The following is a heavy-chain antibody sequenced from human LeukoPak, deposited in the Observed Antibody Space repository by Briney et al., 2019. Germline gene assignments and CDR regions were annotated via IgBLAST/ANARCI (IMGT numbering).Heavy chain of an antibody. V-gene: IGHV4-31*03. CDR2: IYYSGSI. Sequence: PSETLSLTCTVSGGSISSGGYYWSWIRQPPGKGLEWIGYIYYSGSIYYNPSLKSRITISVDTSKNQFSLKLSSVTAADTAVYYCARFGGGYDYHIDYWGQGTLVTVSS. CDR3: ARFGGGYDYHIDY. CDR1: GGSISSGGYY. J-gene: IGHJ4*02. D-gene: IGHD5-12*01.